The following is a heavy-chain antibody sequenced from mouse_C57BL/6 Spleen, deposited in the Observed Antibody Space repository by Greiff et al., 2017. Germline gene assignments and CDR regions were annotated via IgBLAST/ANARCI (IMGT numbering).Heavy chain of an antibody. D-gene: IGHD1-1*01. CDR3: ARWSITTVVATRDY. V-gene: IGHV1-4*01. J-gene: IGHJ2*01. CDR1: GYTFTSYT. Sequence: QVQLQQSGAELARPGASVKMSCKASGYTFTSYTMHWVKQRPGQGLEWIGYINPSSGYTKYNQKFKDKATLTADKSSSTAYMQLSSLTSEDSAVYYCARWSITTVVATRDYWGQGTTLTVA. CDR2: INPSSGYT.